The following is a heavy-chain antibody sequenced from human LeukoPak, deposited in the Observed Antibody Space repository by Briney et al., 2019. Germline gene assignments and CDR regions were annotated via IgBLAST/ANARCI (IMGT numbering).Heavy chain of an antibody. J-gene: IGHJ4*02. CDR1: GYSFTSYW. Sequence: GESLKISCKGSGYSFTSYWIGWVRQMPGKGLEWMGIIYPNDSDTRYSPSFQGQVTISADKSISTAYLQWSSLKASDTAMYYCAKQPTSMVRGIIITDYYFDYWGQGTLVTVSS. CDR2: IYPNDSDT. V-gene: IGHV5-51*01. CDR3: AKQPTSMVRGIIITDYYFDY. D-gene: IGHD3-10*01.